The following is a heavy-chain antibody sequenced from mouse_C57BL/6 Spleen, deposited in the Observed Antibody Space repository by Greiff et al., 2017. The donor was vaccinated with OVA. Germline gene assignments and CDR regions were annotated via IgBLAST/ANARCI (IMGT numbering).Heavy chain of an antibody. CDR2: INPGSGGT. Sequence: QVQLQQSGAELVRPGTSVKVSCKASGYAFTNYLIEWVKQRPGQGLEWIGVINPGSGGTNYNEKFKGKATLNADKSSSTAFMQLSILPSDDSAVYFCAREDSSGYSSWFAYGGQGTLVTVSA. V-gene: IGHV1-54*01. CDR3: AREDSSGYSSWFAY. D-gene: IGHD3-2*02. J-gene: IGHJ3*01. CDR1: GYAFTNYL.